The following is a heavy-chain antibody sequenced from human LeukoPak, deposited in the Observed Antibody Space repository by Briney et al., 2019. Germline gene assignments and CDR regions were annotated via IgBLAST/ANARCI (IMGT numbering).Heavy chain of an antibody. J-gene: IGHJ6*03. D-gene: IGHD6-13*01. CDR2: MNPNSGNT. Sequence: EASVKVSCKASGYTFTSYDINWVRQATGQGLEWMGWMNPNSGNTGYAQKFQGRVTITRNTSISTAYMELSSLRSEDTAVYYCARVYSSSWNYYYYMDVWGKGTTVTVSS. CDR1: GYTFTSYD. V-gene: IGHV1-8*03. CDR3: ARVYSSSWNYYYYMDV.